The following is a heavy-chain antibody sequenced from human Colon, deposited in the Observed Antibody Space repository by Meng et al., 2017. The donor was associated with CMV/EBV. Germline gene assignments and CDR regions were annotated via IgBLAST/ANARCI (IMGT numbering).Heavy chain of an antibody. CDR3: ASAGPYKCYDCNWFDP. CDR1: GGSVSSGEYY. D-gene: IGHD3-22*01. Sequence: SETLSLTCTVSGGSVSSGEYYWTWIRQPPGKGLEWIGDIYYSGSTKYNPSLKSRVTMSVDVSHNLFSLKLTSVTAADTAIYYCASAGPYKCYDCNWFDPWGQGILVTGSS. V-gene: IGHV4-61*08. J-gene: IGHJ5*02. CDR2: IYYSGST.